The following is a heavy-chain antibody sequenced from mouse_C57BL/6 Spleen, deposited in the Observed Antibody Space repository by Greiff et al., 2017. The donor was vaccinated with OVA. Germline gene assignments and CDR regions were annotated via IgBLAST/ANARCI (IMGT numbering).Heavy chain of an antibody. CDR2: ISDGGSYT. CDR3: ARDCEYDERGYYFDY. D-gene: IGHD2-4*01. J-gene: IGHJ2*01. Sequence: EVQVVESGGGLVKPGGSLKLSCAASGFTFSSYAMSWVRQTPEKRLEWVATISDGGSYTYYPDNVKGRFTISRDNAKNNLYLQMSHLKSEDTAMYYCARDCEYDERGYYFDYWGQGTTLTVSS. CDR1: GFTFSSYA. V-gene: IGHV5-4*01.